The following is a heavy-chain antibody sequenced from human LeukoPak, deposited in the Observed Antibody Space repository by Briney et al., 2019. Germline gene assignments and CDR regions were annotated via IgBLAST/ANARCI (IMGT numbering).Heavy chain of an antibody. V-gene: IGHV1-2*02. CDR3: ARAEVTNYYYYYGMDV. CDR1: GYTFTGYY. CDR2: INPNSGGT. Sequence: VASVKVSCKASGYTFTGYYMHWVRQAPGQGLEWMGWINPNSGGTNYAQKFQGRVTMTRDTSIGTAYMELSRLRSDDTAVYYCARAEVTNYYYYYGMDVWGQGTTVTVSS. D-gene: IGHD4-17*01. J-gene: IGHJ6*02.